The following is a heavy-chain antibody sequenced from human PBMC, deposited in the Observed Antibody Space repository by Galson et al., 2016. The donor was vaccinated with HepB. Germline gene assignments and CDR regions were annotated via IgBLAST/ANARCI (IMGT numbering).Heavy chain of an antibody. CDR3: AKDLYYALDV. CDR1: GFTFSGFG. D-gene: IGHD2-8*01. CDR2: VSYDGGNG. J-gene: IGHJ6*02. Sequence: SLRLSCAASGFTFSGFGMHWVRQGPGKGLEGVATVSYDGGNGYYADSVKGRFTISRDNANNTVYLQMNSLRPEDTGVYYCAKDLYYALDVWGQGTSIIVS. V-gene: IGHV3-30*18.